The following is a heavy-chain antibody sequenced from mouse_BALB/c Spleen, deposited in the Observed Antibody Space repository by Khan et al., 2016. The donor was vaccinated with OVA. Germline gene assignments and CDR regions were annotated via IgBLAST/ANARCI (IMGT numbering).Heavy chain of an antibody. Sequence: EVKLLESGPGLVKPSQSLSLTCTVTGYSITSDYAWNWIRQFPGNKLEWMGYMHYSGSPSYNPSLKSRISITRDSSKNQFFLHLNSVTSEDTATYYCARWFAYWGQGTLVTVSA. V-gene: IGHV3-2*02. CDR2: MHYSGSP. CDR3: ARWFAY. J-gene: IGHJ3*01. CDR1: GYSITSDYA.